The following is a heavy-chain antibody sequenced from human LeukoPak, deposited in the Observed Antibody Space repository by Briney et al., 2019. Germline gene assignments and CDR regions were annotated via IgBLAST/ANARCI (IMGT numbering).Heavy chain of an antibody. CDR3: ARHGGGYYDSSGYYFEYFQH. J-gene: IGHJ1*01. Sequence: SETLSLTCTVSGGSISSYYWSWIRQPPGKGLEWIGYIYYSGSTNYNPSLKSRVTISVDTPKNQFSLKLSSVTAADTAVYYCARHGGGYYDSSGYYFEYFQHWGQGTLVTVSS. CDR1: GGSISSYY. V-gene: IGHV4-59*08. CDR2: IYYSGST. D-gene: IGHD3-22*01.